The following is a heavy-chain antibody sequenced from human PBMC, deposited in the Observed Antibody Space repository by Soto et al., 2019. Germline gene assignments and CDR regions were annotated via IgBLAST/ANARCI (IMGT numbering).Heavy chain of an antibody. Sequence: GGSLRLSCAASGFTFSSYWMSWVRQAPGKGLEWVANIKQDGSEKYYVDSVKGRFTISRDNSKNTLYLQMNSLRAEDTAVYYCARVHIAVAGTIDYYYYGMDVWGQGTTVTVSS. V-gene: IGHV3-7*01. CDR2: IKQDGSEK. CDR3: ARVHIAVAGTIDYYYYGMDV. J-gene: IGHJ6*02. CDR1: GFTFSSYW. D-gene: IGHD6-19*01.